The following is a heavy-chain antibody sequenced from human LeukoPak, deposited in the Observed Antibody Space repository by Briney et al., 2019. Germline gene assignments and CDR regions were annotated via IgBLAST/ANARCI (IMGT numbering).Heavy chain of an antibody. D-gene: IGHD5-18*01. J-gene: IGHJ6*03. CDR2: VSSSGITI. V-gene: IGHV3-11*04. Sequence: PGGSLRLSCAASGFSFSDYYMTWIRQAPGKGLEWVSYVSSSGITIYYADSVKGRFTISRDNSKNTLYLQMNSLRAEDTAVYYCARSGYSYGYYYYYYMDVWGKGTTVTVSS. CDR1: GFSFSDYY. CDR3: ARSGYSYGYYYYYYMDV.